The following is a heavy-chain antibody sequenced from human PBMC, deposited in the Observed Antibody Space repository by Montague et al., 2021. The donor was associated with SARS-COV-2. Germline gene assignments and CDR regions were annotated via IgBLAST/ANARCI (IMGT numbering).Heavy chain of an antibody. D-gene: IGHD6-13*01. Sequence: TLSLTCTVSGGSISSSSYYWGWIRQPPGKGLEWIGSIYYSGSTYYNXXXNSRVTISVDTSKNQFSLKLSSVTAADTAVYYCARKEMKYSSIWSTGGNWFDPWGQGTLVTVSS. CDR2: IYYSGST. CDR1: GGSISSSSYY. CDR3: ARKEMKYSSIWSTGGNWFDP. V-gene: IGHV4-39*01. J-gene: IGHJ5*02.